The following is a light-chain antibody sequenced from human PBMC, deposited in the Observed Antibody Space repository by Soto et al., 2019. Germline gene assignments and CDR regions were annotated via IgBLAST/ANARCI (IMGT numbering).Light chain of an antibody. V-gene: IGLV2-8*01. CDR3: SSYAGSNNFV. CDR2: EVS. J-gene: IGLJ1*01. CDR1: SSDVGGSNY. Sequence: HSVLTQPPSASGSPGQSVTISCTGTSSDVGGSNYVSWYQHHPGKAPKLMIYEVSKRPSGVPDRFSGSKSGNTASLTVSGLQAEDEADYYCSSYAGSNNFVFGTGTKLTVL.